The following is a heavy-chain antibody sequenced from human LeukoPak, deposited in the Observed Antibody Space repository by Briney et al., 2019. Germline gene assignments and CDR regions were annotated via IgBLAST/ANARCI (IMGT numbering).Heavy chain of an antibody. J-gene: IGHJ3*02. CDR2: IYYSGST. Sequence: TSETLSLTCNVSGGSISSYYWSWIRQPPGKGLEWIGYIYYSGSTNYNPSLKSRVTISVDTSKNQFSLKLSSVTAADTAVYYCARDKERGQYSSSWFDAFDIWGQGTMVTVSS. CDR3: ARDKERGQYSSSWFDAFDI. CDR1: GGSISSYY. V-gene: IGHV4-59*12. D-gene: IGHD6-13*01.